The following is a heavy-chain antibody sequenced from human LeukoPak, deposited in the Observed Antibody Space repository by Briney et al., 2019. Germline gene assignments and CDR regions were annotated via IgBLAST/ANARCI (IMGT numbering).Heavy chain of an antibody. D-gene: IGHD2-2*01. CDR1: GYSITSSSW. Sequence: KSSETLSLTCAVSGYSITSSSWWGWIRQPPGKGLEWIGYIYHSGTTYYNPSLQSRVTMSVDTSKNQFSLKLSSVTAVDTAVYYCARDVFYCSSTSCYVRRLQPNWFDPWGQGTLVTVSS. V-gene: IGHV4-28*03. J-gene: IGHJ5*02. CDR2: IYHSGTT. CDR3: ARDVFYCSSTSCYVRRLQPNWFDP.